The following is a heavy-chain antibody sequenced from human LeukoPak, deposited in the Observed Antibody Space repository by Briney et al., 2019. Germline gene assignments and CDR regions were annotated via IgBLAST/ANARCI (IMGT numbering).Heavy chain of an antibody. CDR2: IYYSGST. V-gene: IGHV4-39*01. CDR3: ARHPKITIFGVVKGDWFDP. Sequence: PSETLSLTWTVSGGSISSSSYYWGWIRQPPGKGLEWIGSIYYSGSTYYNPSLKSRVTISVDTSKNQFSLKLSSVTAADTAVYYCARHPKITIFGVVKGDWFDPWGQGTLVTVSS. D-gene: IGHD3-3*01. J-gene: IGHJ5*02. CDR1: GGSISSSSYY.